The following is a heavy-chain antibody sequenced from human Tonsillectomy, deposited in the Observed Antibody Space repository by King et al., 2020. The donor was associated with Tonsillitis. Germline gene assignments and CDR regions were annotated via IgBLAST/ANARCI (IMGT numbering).Heavy chain of an antibody. D-gene: IGHD6-19*01. CDR3: ARLYSSGWYEVPYYYGMDV. J-gene: IGHJ6*02. CDR1: GFTFSNYS. Sequence: VQLVESGGGLVKPGGSLRLSCAASGFTFSNYSMNWVRQAPGKGLEWVSSIRSGSSYRFYADSVKGRITISRDNAKNSLYLHMNSLRVEDTAVYSCARLYSSGWYEVPYYYGMDVWGQGTTVTVSS. CDR2: IRSGSSYR. V-gene: IGHV3-21*01.